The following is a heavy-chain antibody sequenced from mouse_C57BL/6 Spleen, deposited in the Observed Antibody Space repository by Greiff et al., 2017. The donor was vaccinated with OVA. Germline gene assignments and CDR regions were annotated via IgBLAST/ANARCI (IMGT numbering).Heavy chain of an antibody. CDR2: IYPGDGNT. Sequence: QVQLQQSGPELVKPGASVKISCKASGYAFSSSWMNWVKQRPGTGLEWLGRIYPGDGNTTYNGQFKGKATLTADKSSSTAYLQLSSLTSEDSAVYFCAKTTVVAKDYAMDYWGQGTSVTVSS. D-gene: IGHD1-1*01. V-gene: IGHV1-82*01. CDR1: GYAFSSSW. CDR3: AKTTVVAKDYAMDY. J-gene: IGHJ4*01.